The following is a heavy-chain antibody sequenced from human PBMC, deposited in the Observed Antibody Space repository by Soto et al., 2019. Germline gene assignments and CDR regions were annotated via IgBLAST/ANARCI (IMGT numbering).Heavy chain of an antibody. CDR3: AKDHAVTTYGGYFDY. J-gene: IGHJ4*02. CDR1: GFTFSSYG. V-gene: IGHV3-30*18. CDR2: ISYDGSNK. D-gene: IGHD4-17*01. Sequence: GGSLRLSCAASGFTFSSYGMHWVRQAPGKGLEWVAVISYDGSNKYYADSVKGRFTISRDNSKNTLYLQMNSLRAEDTAVYYCAKDHAVTTYGGYFDYWGQGTLVTVSS.